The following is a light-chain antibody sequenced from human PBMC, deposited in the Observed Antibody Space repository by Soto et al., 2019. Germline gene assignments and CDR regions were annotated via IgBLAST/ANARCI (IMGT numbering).Light chain of an antibody. J-gene: IGKJ1*01. CDR1: QSVSSNS. CDR2: GAS. V-gene: IGKV3-20*01. CDR3: QQYGTSPRT. Sequence: DIVLTQSPGTLSLSPGERAILSCRASQSVSSNSLAWYQQKPGQAPRLLIYGASTRATGIPDRFSGSGSGTDFTLSISRLEPEDFAVYYCQQYGTSPRTFGQGTKVEVK.